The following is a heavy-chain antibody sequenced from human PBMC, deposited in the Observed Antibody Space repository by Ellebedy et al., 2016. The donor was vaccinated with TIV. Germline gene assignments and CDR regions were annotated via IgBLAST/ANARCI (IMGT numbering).Heavy chain of an antibody. J-gene: IGHJ2*01. CDR2: IEPDGSEK. V-gene: IGHV3-7*03. D-gene: IGHD3-10*01. Sequence: GESLKISCAASGFTFGDFAMHWVRQAPGKGLEWVANIEPDGSEKDYVDSVKGRFTISRDNAKNSLYLQMNSLRAEDTAVYYCARDRGKYFDLWGRGTLVTVSS. CDR3: ARDRGKYFDL. CDR1: GFTFGDFA.